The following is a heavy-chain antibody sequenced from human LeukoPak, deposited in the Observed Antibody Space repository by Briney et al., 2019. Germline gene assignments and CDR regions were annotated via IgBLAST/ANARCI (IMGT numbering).Heavy chain of an antibody. V-gene: IGHV3-23*01. J-gene: IGHJ6*03. CDR3: ATPPQATTKYYYYYYYMDV. CDR2: ISGSGGST. D-gene: IGHD1-26*01. Sequence: PGGSLRLSCAASGFPFSSYAMSWVRQAPGKGLEWVSAISGSGGSTYYADSVKGRFTISRDNSKNTLYLQMNSLRAEDTAVYYCATPPQATTKYYYYYYYMDVWGKGTTVTVSS. CDR1: GFPFSSYA.